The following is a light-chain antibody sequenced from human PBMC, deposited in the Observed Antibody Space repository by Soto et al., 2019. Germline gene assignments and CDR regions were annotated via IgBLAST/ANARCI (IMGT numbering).Light chain of an antibody. V-gene: IGLV2-11*01. CDR2: DVS. CDR3: CSYAGSYTYV. J-gene: IGLJ1*01. Sequence: QSALTQPRSVSGSPGQSVTISCTGTSSDVGGYHYVSWYQQHPGKAPKLMIFDVSKRPSGVPDLFSASKSGNTASLTIAGLHAEDEADYHCCSYAGSYTYVFGTGTKLTVL. CDR1: SSDVGGYHY.